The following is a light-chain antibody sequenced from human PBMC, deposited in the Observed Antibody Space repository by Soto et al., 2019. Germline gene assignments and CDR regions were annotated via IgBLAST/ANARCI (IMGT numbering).Light chain of an antibody. Sequence: EIVLTQSPGTLSLSPGERATLSCRASQSVSSNYLAWYQQKPGQAPRLLIYGATIRATGIPDRFSDSGSGTDFTLTISRLEPEDFAVYYCQQYGSSPLTFGGGTKVEIK. V-gene: IGKV3-20*01. CDR3: QQYGSSPLT. CDR2: GAT. CDR1: QSVSSNY. J-gene: IGKJ4*01.